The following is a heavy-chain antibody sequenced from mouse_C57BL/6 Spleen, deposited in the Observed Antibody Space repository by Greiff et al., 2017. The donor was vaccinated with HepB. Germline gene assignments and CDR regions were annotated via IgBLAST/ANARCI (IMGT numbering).Heavy chain of an antibody. CDR2: INPSSGYT. D-gene: IGHD2-3*01. J-gene: IGHJ4*01. V-gene: IGHV1-4*01. CDR3: ASDGYFLAMDY. Sequence: QVQLQQSGAELARPGASVKMSCKASGYTFTSYTMHWVKQRPGQGLEWIGYINPSSGYTKYNQKFKDKATLTADKSSSTAYMQLSSLTSEDSAVYYCASDGYFLAMDYWGQGTSVTVSS. CDR1: GYTFTSYT.